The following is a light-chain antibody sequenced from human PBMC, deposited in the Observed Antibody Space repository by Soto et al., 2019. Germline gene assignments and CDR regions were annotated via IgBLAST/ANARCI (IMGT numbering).Light chain of an antibody. CDR1: QSVLNHF. J-gene: IGKJ1*01. Sequence: SQSVLNHFLAWYQQKPGRAPRLLIYGASSRATGIPDRFSGSESGTDIPVTITILEPEDYAVYFRRDSPVLPRPFGQGTKVDIK. CDR3: RDSPVLPRP. CDR2: GAS. V-gene: IGKV3-20*01.